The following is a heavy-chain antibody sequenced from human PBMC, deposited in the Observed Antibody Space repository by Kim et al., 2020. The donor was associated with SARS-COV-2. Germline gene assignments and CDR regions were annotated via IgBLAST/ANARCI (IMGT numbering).Heavy chain of an antibody. CDR3: ARFYYFDSSAYYRDNWFDP. CDR2: VYYSGST. J-gene: IGHJ5*02. Sequence: SETLSLTCTVSGGSISSSHYYWGWIRQPPGKGLEWIGSVYYSGSTYYNPSLKSRLTLSVDTSNNQFSLRLTSVTAGDTAVYYCARFYYFDSSAYYRDNWFDPWGQGTLVTVSS. V-gene: IGHV4-39*07. D-gene: IGHD3-22*01. CDR1: GGSISSSHYY.